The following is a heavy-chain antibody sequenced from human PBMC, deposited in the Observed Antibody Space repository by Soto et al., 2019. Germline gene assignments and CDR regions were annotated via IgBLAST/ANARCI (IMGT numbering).Heavy chain of an antibody. Sequence: GGSLRLSCAASGFTFSSYGMHWVRQAPGKGLEWVAVIWYDGSNKYYADSVKGRFTISRDNSKNTLYLQMNSLRAEDTAVYYCARDLGTQSSWYEVDHYYYYYGMDVWGQGTTVTVSS. D-gene: IGHD6-13*01. CDR3: ARDLGTQSSWYEVDHYYYYYGMDV. J-gene: IGHJ6*02. CDR2: IWYDGSNK. CDR1: GFTFSSYG. V-gene: IGHV3-33*01.